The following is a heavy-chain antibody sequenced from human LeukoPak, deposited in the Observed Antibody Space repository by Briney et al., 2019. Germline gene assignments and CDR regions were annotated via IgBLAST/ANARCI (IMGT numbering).Heavy chain of an antibody. J-gene: IGHJ4*02. Sequence: GGSLRLSCAASGLTFSDSWMSWVRQAPGKGLESVGRIKSKSEGGTIDYVVPVKGRFTISRDDSTNTVYLQMSSLKTENTAVYYCTSGGGTMDFWGQGTLVTVSS. CDR2: IKSKSEGGTI. D-gene: IGHD2-15*01. CDR1: GLTFSDSW. CDR3: TSGGGTMDF. V-gene: IGHV3-15*01.